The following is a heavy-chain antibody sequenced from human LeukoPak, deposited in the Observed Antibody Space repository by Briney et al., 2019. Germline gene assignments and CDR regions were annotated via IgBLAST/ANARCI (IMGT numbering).Heavy chain of an antibody. CDR2: ISWDGGSR. J-gene: IGHJ4*02. D-gene: IGHD1-26*01. Sequence: GGSLRLSCAASGFTFDDYTMHWVRQAPGKGLEWVSLISWDGGSRYYADSVKGRFTISRDNSKNSLYLQMNSLRNEDTALYYCAKEGEGGSYYFDYWGQGTLVTVSS. CDR3: AKEGEGGSYYFDY. V-gene: IGHV3-43*01. CDR1: GFTFDDYT.